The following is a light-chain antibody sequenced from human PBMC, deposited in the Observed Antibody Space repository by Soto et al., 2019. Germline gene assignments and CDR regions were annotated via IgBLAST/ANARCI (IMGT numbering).Light chain of an antibody. J-gene: IGLJ2*01. CDR2: DVS. CDR1: SSDVGGYNY. Sequence: QSALTQPASVSGSPGQSXTISCTGTSSDVGGYNYVSWYQQHPGKAPKLMIYDVSNRPSGVSNRFSGSKSGNTASLTISGLQAEDEADYYCSSYTSSSPLVFGGGTKLTVL. V-gene: IGLV2-14*01. CDR3: SSYTSSSPLV.